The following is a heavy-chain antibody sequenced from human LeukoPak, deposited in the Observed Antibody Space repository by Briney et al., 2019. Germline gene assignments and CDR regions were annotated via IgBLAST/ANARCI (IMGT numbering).Heavy chain of an antibody. V-gene: IGHV3-23*01. CDR2: IDDGDGTT. J-gene: IGHJ4*02. CDR1: GFTFSSHA. Sequence: GGSLRLSCAASGFTFSSHAMYWVRQAPGKRREWVSSIDDGDGTTHYADSVKGRFTISRGDSKNTLYLQLNSLRVEDTAVYYCAKQWLVGSWGQGTLVTVSS. CDR3: AKQWLVGS. D-gene: IGHD6-19*01.